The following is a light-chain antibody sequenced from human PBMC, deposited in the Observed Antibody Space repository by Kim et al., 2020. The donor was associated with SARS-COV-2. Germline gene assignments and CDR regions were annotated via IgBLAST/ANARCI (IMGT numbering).Light chain of an antibody. V-gene: IGLV2-11*01. CDR3: CSYAGSWV. CDR2: DVS. CDR1: SSDVGGYNY. J-gene: IGLJ3*02. Sequence: SPGQSVTISCTGTSSDVGGYNYVSWYPQHPGKAPKLMIYDVSKRPSGVPDRFSGSKSGNTDSLTISGLQAEDEADYYCCSYAGSWVFGGGTQLTVL.